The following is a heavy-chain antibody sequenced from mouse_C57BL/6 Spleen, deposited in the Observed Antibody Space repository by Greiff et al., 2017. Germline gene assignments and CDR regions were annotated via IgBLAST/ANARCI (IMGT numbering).Heavy chain of an antibody. Sequence: QVQLQQSGTELVKPGASVKMSCKASGYTFTSYWMHWVKQRPGQGLEWIGNINPSNGGTNYNEKFKSKATLTAVKSSSTAYMQLSSLTSGDSADRYGGKNDGSYLADWGQGTLVTVSA. V-gene: IGHV1-53*01. J-gene: IGHJ3*01. D-gene: IGHD1-1*01. CDR2: INPSNGGT. CDR3: GKNDGSYLAD. CDR1: GYTFTSYW.